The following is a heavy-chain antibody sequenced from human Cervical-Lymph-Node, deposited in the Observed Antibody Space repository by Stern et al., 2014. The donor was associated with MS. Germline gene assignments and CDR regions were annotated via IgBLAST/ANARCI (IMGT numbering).Heavy chain of an antibody. J-gene: IGHJ3*01. CDR1: GYAFKSYD. V-gene: IGHV1-8*01. D-gene: IGHD3/OR15-3a*01. CDR3: ARELGWTVGTGLVDAFDV. Sequence: VQLLESGAEVRKPGASVKVSCKASGYAFKSYDINWVRQATRQGLEWMGWVNPNSGNTGYAQKFQGRVTMTRDTSINTVYMELSSLRSDDTAIYYCARELGWTVGTGLVDAFDVWGQGTKVTVSS. CDR2: VNPNSGNT.